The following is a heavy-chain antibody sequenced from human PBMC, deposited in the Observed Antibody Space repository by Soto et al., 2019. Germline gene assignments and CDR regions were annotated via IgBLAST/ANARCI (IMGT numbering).Heavy chain of an antibody. CDR1: GGSISSYY. V-gene: IGHV4-59*01. J-gene: IGHJ4*02. Sequence: PSETLSLTCTVSGGSISSYYWSWIRQPPGKGLEWIGYIYYSGSTNYNPSLKSRVTISVDTSKNQFSLKLSSVTAADTAVYYCARGMYDSSGYYWQPIDYWGQGTLVTVSS. CDR3: ARGMYDSSGYYWQPIDY. D-gene: IGHD3-22*01. CDR2: IYYSGST.